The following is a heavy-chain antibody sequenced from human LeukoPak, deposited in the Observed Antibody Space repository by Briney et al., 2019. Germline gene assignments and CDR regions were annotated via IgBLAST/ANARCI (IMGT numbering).Heavy chain of an antibody. CDR1: GFTVSSNY. Sequence: GGSLRLSCAASGFTVSSNYMSWVRQAPGKGLEWVSVIYSGGSTYYADSVKGRFTISRDNSKNTLYLQMNSLRAEDTAVYYCARARSSSWYWFDPWGQGTLVTVSS. V-gene: IGHV3-66*01. D-gene: IGHD6-13*01. J-gene: IGHJ5*02. CDR2: IYSGGST. CDR3: ARARSSSWYWFDP.